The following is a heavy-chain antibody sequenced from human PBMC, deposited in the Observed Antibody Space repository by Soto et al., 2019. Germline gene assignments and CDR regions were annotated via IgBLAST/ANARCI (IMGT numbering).Heavy chain of an antibody. D-gene: IGHD3-10*01. V-gene: IGHV3-15*07. CDR3: TGLWFGEIYNY. CDR2: IKNKNDGGTT. J-gene: IGHJ4*01. Sequence: EVELVESGGGLVKPGGSLTLSCAASGFSFKNAWMNWVRQAPGKGLGWVGRIKNKNDGGTTDYAAFVKGRFTISRDASENTLYLHMNGLKTEDTGVYFCTGLWFGEIYNYGGQGSLVTVSS. CDR1: GFSFKNAW.